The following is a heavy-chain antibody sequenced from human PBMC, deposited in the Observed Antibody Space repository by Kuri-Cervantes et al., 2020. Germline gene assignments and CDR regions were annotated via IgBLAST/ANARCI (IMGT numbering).Heavy chain of an antibody. J-gene: IGHJ6*02. CDR2: IWYDGSNK. V-gene: IGHV3-33*01. CDR1: GFTFSSYG. CDR3: ARDQRYSSSWYSYYYYYGMDV. D-gene: IGHD6-13*01. Sequence: GSLRLSCAASGFTFSSYGMHWVRQAPGKGLEWVAVIWYDGSNKYYADSVKGRFTISRDNSKNTLYLQMNSLRAEDTAVYYCARDQRYSSSWYSYYYYYGMDVWGQGTTGTVSS.